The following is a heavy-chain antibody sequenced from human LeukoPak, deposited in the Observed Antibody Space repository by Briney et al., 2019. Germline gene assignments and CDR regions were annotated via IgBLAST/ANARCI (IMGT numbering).Heavy chain of an antibody. CDR1: GGTFSIYA. D-gene: IGHD2-15*01. J-gene: IGHJ5*02. CDR3: ARGAVVVAAPNWFDP. CDR2: IIPIFGIA. V-gene: IGHV1-69*04. Sequence: SVNVSCKSSGGTFSIYAISWVRQAPGQGLEWMGRIIPIFGIANYAQKFQGRVTITADKSTSTAYMELSSLRSEDTAVYYCARGAVVVAAPNWFDPWGQGTLVTVSS.